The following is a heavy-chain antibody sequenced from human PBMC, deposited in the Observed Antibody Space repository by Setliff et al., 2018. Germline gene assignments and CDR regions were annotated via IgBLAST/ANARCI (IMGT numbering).Heavy chain of an antibody. V-gene: IGHV4-59*01. J-gene: IGHJ5*02. CDR1: GGSISSYY. CDR2: IHYSGSP. Sequence: SETLSLTCTVSGGSISSYYWNWIRQPPGKGLEWIGYIHYSGSPNYHPSLKSRVSTSVDTSQNQISLKLSSVTAADTAVYYCARGPYNIYDRSGYGFTNWFDPWGQGILVTVSS. D-gene: IGHD3-22*01. CDR3: ARGPYNIYDRSGYGFTNWFDP.